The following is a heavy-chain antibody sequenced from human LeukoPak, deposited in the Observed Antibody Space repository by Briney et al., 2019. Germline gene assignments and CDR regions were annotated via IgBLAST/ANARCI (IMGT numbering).Heavy chain of an antibody. CDR3: AKAYTGTGYFDY. CDR1: GFSTYG. V-gene: IGHV3-30*02. Sequence: PGGSLRLSCAASGFSTYGMHWVRQAPGKGLDWVAVIPYDGTNKYYADSVKGRFTISRDNSKNTLYLQMDSLSAEDTAVYYCAKAYTGTGYFDYWGQGTLVTVSS. D-gene: IGHD1-14*01. CDR2: IPYDGTNK. J-gene: IGHJ4*02.